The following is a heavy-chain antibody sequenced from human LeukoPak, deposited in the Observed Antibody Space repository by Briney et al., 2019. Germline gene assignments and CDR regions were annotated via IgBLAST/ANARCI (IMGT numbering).Heavy chain of an antibody. CDR2: IYYRGSA. CDR3: ARYTAMVTGAFDI. CDR1: GGSISSYY. D-gene: IGHD5-18*01. J-gene: IGHJ3*02. V-gene: IGHV4-59*01. Sequence: PSETLSLTCTVCGGSISSYYWSWIRQPPGKGLEWIGYIYYRGSAKYNPSLKSRVAISVDTSKNQFSVKLNSVTAADTAVYYCARYTAMVTGAFDIWGQGTMVTVSS.